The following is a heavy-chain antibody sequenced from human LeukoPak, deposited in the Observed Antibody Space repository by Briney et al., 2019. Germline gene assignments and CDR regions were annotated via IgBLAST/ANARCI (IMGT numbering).Heavy chain of an antibody. CDR1: GFTFSSYS. D-gene: IGHD2-21*02. CDR2: ISSSTTSYT. V-gene: IGHV3-21*05. CDR3: ARSAYCGGDCYYYFDY. J-gene: IGHJ4*02. Sequence: GGSLRLSCAGSGFTFSSYSMNWVRQAPGKGLEWVSYISSSTTSYTNYADSVKGRFTISRDNAKNSLDLQMNSLRAEDTAVYYCARSAYCGGDCYYYFDYWGQGTLVTVSS.